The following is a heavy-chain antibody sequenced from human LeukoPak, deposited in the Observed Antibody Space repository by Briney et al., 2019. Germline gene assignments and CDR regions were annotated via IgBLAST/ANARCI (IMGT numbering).Heavy chain of an antibody. D-gene: IGHD6-19*01. J-gene: IGHJ4*02. CDR3: TRVLYSSGWYGDHY. V-gene: IGHV3-48*01. CDR1: GFTFSSYS. Sequence: GGSLRLSCAASGFTFSSYSMNWVRQAPGKGLEWVSYISNSSTTIYYADSVKGRFTISRDNAKNSLYLQMNSLRAEDTAVYYCTRVLYSSGWYGDHYWGQGTLVTVSS. CDR2: ISNSSTTI.